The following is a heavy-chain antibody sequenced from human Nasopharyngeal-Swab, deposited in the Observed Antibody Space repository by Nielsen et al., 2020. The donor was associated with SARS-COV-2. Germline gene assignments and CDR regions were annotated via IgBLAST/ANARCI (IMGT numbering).Heavy chain of an antibody. CDR1: GFTFSTYA. D-gene: IGHD2-2*01. CDR3: ARYCSTTSCPRGFDY. J-gene: IGHJ4*02. CDR2: IWYDGSNK. V-gene: IGHV3-33*01. Sequence: GESLKISCAASGFTFSTYAMHWVRQAPGKGLEWVTFIWYDGSNKEYADAVKGRFTISRDNSKNTVFLQMNSLRAEDTAVYYCARYCSTTSCPRGFDYWGQGTLVTVSS.